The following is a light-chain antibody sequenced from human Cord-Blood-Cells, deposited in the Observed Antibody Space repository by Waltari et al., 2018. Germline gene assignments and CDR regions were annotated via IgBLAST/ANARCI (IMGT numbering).Light chain of an antibody. V-gene: IGKV1-39*01. CDR2: AAS. J-gene: IGKJ1*01. CDR1: QSISSY. Sequence: DIQMTQSPSSLSASVGDRGSITCRASQSISSYLNWYQQKPGKDPKLLSYAASNLQSGVPSRFSGSGSGTDFTLTISSLQPEDFATYYCQQSYSTTWTFGQGTKVEIK. CDR3: QQSYSTTWT.